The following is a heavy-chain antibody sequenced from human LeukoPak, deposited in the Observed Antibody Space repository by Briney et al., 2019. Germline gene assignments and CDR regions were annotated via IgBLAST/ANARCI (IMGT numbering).Heavy chain of an antibody. CDR3: THYSYANRHFDY. CDR2: IKSKTDGGTT. CDR1: GFTFSNAW. D-gene: IGHD5-18*01. Sequence: GGSLRLSCEASGFTFSNAWLSWVRQAPGKGLEWVGRIKSKTDGGTTDYAAPVKGRFTISRDDSKNTLYLQMNSLKTEDTAVYYCTHYSYANRHFDYSGQGTLVTVSS. V-gene: IGHV3-15*01. J-gene: IGHJ4*02.